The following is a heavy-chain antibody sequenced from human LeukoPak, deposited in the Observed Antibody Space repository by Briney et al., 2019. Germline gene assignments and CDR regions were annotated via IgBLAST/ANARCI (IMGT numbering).Heavy chain of an antibody. Sequence: PGGSLRLSXAASGFTFSSYWMSWVRQAPGKGLEWVANIKQDGSEKYYVDSVKGRFTISRDNAKNSLYLKMNSLRAEDTAVYYCAREMEAGGYYVDYWGQGTLVTVSS. CDR1: GFTFSSYW. J-gene: IGHJ4*02. CDR2: IKQDGSEK. CDR3: AREMEAGGYYVDY. D-gene: IGHD2-8*02. V-gene: IGHV3-7*01.